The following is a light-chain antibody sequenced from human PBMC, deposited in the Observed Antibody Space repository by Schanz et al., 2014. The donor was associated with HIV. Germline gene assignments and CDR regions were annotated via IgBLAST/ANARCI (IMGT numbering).Light chain of an antibody. CDR2: GVT. J-gene: IGLJ2*01. CDR3: SSYTSSSTDVI. CDR1: SSDVGSYNL. Sequence: QSALIQPASVSGSPGQSITISCTGTSSDVGSYNLVSWYQQHPGKAPKLLIYGVTDRPSGVSHRFSGSKSDNTAALTISGLQTEDEAEYYCSSYTSSSTDVIFGGGTKLTVL. V-gene: IGLV2-14*02.